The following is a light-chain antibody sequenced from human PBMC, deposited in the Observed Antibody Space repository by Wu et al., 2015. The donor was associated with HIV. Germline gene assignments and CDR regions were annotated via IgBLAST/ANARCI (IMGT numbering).Light chain of an antibody. CDR1: QSVSSSY. V-gene: IGKV3-20*01. CDR3: QQYDGSSFT. CDR2: GVS. Sequence: ELVLTQSPGTLSLSPGERATLYCRASQSVSSSYLAWYQQKPGQAPRLLMYGVSNRATGNPDRFSGSGSGTDFTLSIGNLEPEDFAVYYCQQYDGSSFTFGPGTKLDIK. J-gene: IGKJ3*01.